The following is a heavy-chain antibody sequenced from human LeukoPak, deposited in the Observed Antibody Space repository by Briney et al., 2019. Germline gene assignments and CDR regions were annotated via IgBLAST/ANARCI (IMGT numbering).Heavy chain of an antibody. V-gene: IGHV4-39*01. CDR2: IYYSGST. Sequence: SETLSLTCTVSGGSMSSSSYYWGWIRQPPGKGLEWIGSIYYSGSTYYNPSLKSRVTISVDTSKNQFSLKLSSVTAADTAVYYCARRVAVAGTYFDYWGQGTLVTVSS. CDR1: GGSMSSSSYY. CDR3: ARRVAVAGTYFDY. J-gene: IGHJ4*02. D-gene: IGHD6-19*01.